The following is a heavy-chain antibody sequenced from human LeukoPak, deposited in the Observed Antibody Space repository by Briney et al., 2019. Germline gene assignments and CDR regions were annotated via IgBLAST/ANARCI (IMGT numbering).Heavy chain of an antibody. Sequence: GGSLRLSCAASGFTFSSYAMRWVRQAPGKGVEWVSAVSGISNGTYYADSVKGRFNISRDNSKKTMYIKMNSQRAEDTAVYYCAKWGCSGGSCYPFAYWGQGTLVTVSS. D-gene: IGHD2-15*01. V-gene: IGHV3-23*01. CDR2: VSGISNGT. CDR3: AKWGCSGGSCYPFAY. CDR1: GFTFSSYA. J-gene: IGHJ4*02.